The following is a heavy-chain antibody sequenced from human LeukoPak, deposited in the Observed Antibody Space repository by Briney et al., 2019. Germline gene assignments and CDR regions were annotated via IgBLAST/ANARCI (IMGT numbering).Heavy chain of an antibody. CDR3: ARKISCGGDCYSLDY. D-gene: IGHD2-21*01. J-gene: IGHJ4*02. Sequence: PGGSLRLSCAASGFTFSSYGMHWVRQAPGKGLEWVAVIWYDGSNKYYADSVKGRFTISRDNSKNTLYLQMNSRRAEDTAVYYCARKISCGGDCYSLDYWGQGTLVTVSS. CDR2: IWYDGSNK. CDR1: GFTFSSYG. V-gene: IGHV3-33*01.